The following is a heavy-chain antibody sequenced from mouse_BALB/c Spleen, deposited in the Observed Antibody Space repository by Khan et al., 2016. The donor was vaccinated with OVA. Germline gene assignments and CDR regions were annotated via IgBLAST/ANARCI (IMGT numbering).Heavy chain of an antibody. V-gene: IGHV2-6-1*01. J-gene: IGHJ4*01. CDR2: MWSDGST. CDR1: GFSLTNYG. CDR3: ARQPYYHYNVMDY. Sequence: QVQLKQSGPGLVAPSQSLSITCTISGFSLTNYGIHWVRQPPGKGLEWLVLMWSDGSTTYNSALKSRLTISKDDYNSQVFLKMNSLQTDDTAMYFCARQPYYHYNVMDYWGQGTSVTVSS. D-gene: IGHD2-10*01.